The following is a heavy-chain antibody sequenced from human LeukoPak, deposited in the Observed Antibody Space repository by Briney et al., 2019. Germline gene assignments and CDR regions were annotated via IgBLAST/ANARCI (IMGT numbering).Heavy chain of an antibody. CDR3: AKDIRPVAGSLEIDY. CDR2: IKQDGSEK. CDR1: GFTFNSYW. Sequence: AGGSLRLSCAASGFTFNSYWMSWVRQAPGKGLEWVANIKQDGSEKYYVDSVKGRFTISRDNAKNSLYLQMHSLRGEDTALYYCAKDIRPVAGSLEIDYWGQGTLVTVSS. V-gene: IGHV3-7*03. J-gene: IGHJ4*02. D-gene: IGHD6-19*01.